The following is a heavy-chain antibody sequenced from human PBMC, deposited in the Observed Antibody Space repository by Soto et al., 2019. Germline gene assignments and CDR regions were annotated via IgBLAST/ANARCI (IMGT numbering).Heavy chain of an antibody. CDR3: ARDPIDQYDSSGYPRDAFDI. CDR1: GFTFSSYG. CDR2: IWYDGSNK. V-gene: IGHV3-33*01. J-gene: IGHJ3*02. Sequence: GVSLRLSCAASGFTFSSYGMHWVRQAPGKGLEWVAVIWYDGSNKYYADSVKGRFTISRDNSKNTLYLQMNSLRAEDTAVYYCARDPIDQYDSSGYPRDAFDIWGQGTMVTVSS. D-gene: IGHD3-22*01.